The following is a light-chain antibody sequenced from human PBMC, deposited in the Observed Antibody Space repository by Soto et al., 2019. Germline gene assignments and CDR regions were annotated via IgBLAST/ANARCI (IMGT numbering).Light chain of an antibody. CDR2: DAS. CDR3: QQYGSSQFT. V-gene: IGKV3D-20*01. CDR1: QSVSSSY. Sequence: ELVLTQSPATLSLSPGERATLSCGASQSVSSSYLAWYQQKPVLAPRLLIYDASSSATGIPDRCSGSGSVTDFTLTITTLEPEDFLLYYCQQYGSSQFTSGPGTKVDIK. J-gene: IGKJ3*01.